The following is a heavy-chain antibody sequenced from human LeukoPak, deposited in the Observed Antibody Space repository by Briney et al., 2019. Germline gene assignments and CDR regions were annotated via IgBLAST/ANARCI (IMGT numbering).Heavy chain of an antibody. V-gene: IGHV3-21*01. Sequence: PGGSLRLSCAASGFTFSSYSMNWVRQAPGKGMEWVSSISSSSSYIYYADSVKGRFTISRDNAKKLLYLQMNSLRAEDTAVYYCTRRDGSYGETNYWGQGTLVTVSS. CDR3: TRRDGSYGETNY. CDR1: GFTFSSYS. CDR2: ISSSSSYI. D-gene: IGHD1-26*01. J-gene: IGHJ4*02.